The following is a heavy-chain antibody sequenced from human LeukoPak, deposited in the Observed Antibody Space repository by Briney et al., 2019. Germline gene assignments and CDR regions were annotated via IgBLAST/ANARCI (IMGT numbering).Heavy chain of an antibody. D-gene: IGHD3-10*01. CDR1: GFTFSSYA. V-gene: IGHV3-23*01. Sequence: GGSLGLSCAASGFTFSSYAMSWVRQAAGKGLEWVSGISGGGLSTYYADSVKGRFTISRDNSKNTLFLQMHSLRAEDTAVFYCAKIPNYGSGNDAFDVWGQGTMVTVSS. J-gene: IGHJ3*01. CDR2: ISGGGLST. CDR3: AKIPNYGSGNDAFDV.